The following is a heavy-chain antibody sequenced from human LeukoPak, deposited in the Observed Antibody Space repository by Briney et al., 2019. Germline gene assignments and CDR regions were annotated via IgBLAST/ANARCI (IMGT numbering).Heavy chain of an antibody. Sequence: AGGSLRLSCAASGFTFSSYSMNWGRQAPGKGLEWVSYISSSSTSIYYADSVKGRFTISRDNAKNSLYLQMNSLRAEDTAVYYCARVAVGTSDYYYYMDVWGKGTTVTVSS. CDR2: ISSSSTSI. CDR3: ARVAVGTSDYYYYMDV. CDR1: GFTFSSYS. V-gene: IGHV3-48*01. J-gene: IGHJ6*03. D-gene: IGHD6-13*01.